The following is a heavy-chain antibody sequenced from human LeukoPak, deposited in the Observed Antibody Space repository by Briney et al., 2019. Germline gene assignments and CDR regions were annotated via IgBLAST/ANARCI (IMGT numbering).Heavy chain of an antibody. CDR3: ARVRDENSSSWYYYYYMDV. V-gene: IGHV4-59*11. CDR1: GGSISSHY. Sequence: PSETLSLTCTVSGGSISSHYWSWIRQPPGKGLEWIGYIYYSGSTNYNPSLKSRVTISVDTSKNQFSLKLSSVTAADTAVYYCARVRDENSSSWYYYYYMDVWGKGTTVTVSS. J-gene: IGHJ6*03. CDR2: IYYSGST. D-gene: IGHD6-13*01.